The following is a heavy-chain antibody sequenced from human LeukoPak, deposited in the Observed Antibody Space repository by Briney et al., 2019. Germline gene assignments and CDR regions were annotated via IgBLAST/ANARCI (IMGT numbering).Heavy chain of an antibody. Sequence: GGSLRLSCAASGFTFSDYYMSWIRQAPGKGLEWVSYISSSGSTIYYADSVKGRFTISRDNAKNSLYLQMNSLRAEDTAVYYCARGLSSGSYYPFTFDYWGQGTLVTVSS. V-gene: IGHV3-11*01. CDR1: GFTFSDYY. D-gene: IGHD3-10*01. CDR3: ARGLSSGSYYPFTFDY. J-gene: IGHJ4*02. CDR2: ISSSGSTI.